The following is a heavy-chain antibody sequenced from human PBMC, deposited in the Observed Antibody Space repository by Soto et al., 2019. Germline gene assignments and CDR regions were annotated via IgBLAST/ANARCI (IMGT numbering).Heavy chain of an antibody. CDR3: AKGVVLRFLEWLEDYYYYYMDV. V-gene: IGHV3-23*01. J-gene: IGHJ6*03. D-gene: IGHD3-3*01. Sequence: GGSLRLSCAASGFTFCSYAMSWVRPAPGKGLEWVSAISGSGGSTYYADSVKGRFTISKDNSKNTLYLQMNSLRAEDKAVYYCAKGVVLRFLEWLEDYYYYYMDVWGKGTTVTVSS. CDR1: GFTFCSYA. CDR2: ISGSGGST.